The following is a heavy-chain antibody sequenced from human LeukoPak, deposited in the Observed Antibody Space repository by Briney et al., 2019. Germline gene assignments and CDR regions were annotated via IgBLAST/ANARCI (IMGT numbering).Heavy chain of an antibody. Sequence: ASGKVSCKASGGTLSSYAISRVRQAAGQGLEWMGGTIPIFGTANYAQKFQGRVTITADESTSTAYMELSSLRSEDTAVYYCARGPSGWNWFDPWGQGTLVTVSS. V-gene: IGHV1-69*13. J-gene: IGHJ5*02. CDR2: TIPIFGTA. D-gene: IGHD6-19*01. CDR3: ARGPSGWNWFDP. CDR1: GGTLSSYA.